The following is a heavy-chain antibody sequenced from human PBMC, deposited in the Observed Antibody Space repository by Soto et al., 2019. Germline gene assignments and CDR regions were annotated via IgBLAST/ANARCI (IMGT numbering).Heavy chain of an antibody. CDR2: INHSGST. D-gene: IGHD3-16*01. CDR1: GGSFSGYY. V-gene: IGHV4-34*01. CDR3: ARGEPGMITFETDYSPPYYFDY. J-gene: IGHJ4*02. Sequence: PSETLSLTCAVYGGSFSGYYWSWIRQPPGKGLEWIGEINHSGSTNYNPSLKSRVTISVDTSKNQFSLKLSSVTAADTAVYYCARGEPGMITFETDYSPPYYFDYWGQGTLVTVSS.